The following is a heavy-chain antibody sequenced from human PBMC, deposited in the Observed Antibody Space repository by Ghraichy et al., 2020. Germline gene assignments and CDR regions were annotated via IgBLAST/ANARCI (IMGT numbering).Heavy chain of an antibody. D-gene: IGHD6-19*01. Sequence: ASVKVSCKVGGSNFSGPFMQCERQSPRQVLECMGWINPNSGGTNYAQKFQGRVTMTRDTSISTAYMELSRLRSDDTAVYYCARDPSGPRGYFDYWGQGTLNTVST. V-gene: IGHV1-2*02. J-gene: IGHJ4*02. CDR1: GSNFSGPF. CDR2: INPNSGGT. CDR3: ARDPSGPRGYFDY.